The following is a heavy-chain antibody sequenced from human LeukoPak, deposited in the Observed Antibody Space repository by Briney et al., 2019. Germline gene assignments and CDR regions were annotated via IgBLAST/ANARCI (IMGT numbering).Heavy chain of an antibody. V-gene: IGHV4-34*01. CDR2: INDSGST. J-gene: IGHJ6*03. CDR3: ARVRVTMVRGVIRGTTDYYHYYYMDV. D-gene: IGHD3-10*01. Sequence: SETLSLTCAVYGGSFSGYYWSWIRQPPGKGLEWIGEINDSGSTNYNPSLKSRVTISVDTSKNQFSLKLSSVTAADTAVYYCARVRVTMVRGVIRGTTDYYHYYYMDVWGKGTTVTVSS. CDR1: GGSFSGYY.